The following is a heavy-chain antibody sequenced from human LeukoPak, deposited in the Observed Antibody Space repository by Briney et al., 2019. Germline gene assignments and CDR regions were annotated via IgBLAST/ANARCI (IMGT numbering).Heavy chain of an antibody. Sequence: GGPLRRSYEASGFTFRSYSMNGVRKAPAKGLEWVSSISSSSSYIYYADSVKGRFTISRDNAKNSLYLQMNSLRAEDTAVYYCASCSGGSCYLDYWGQGTLVTVSS. CDR3: ASCSGGSCYLDY. J-gene: IGHJ4*02. D-gene: IGHD2-15*01. CDR2: ISSSSSYI. CDR1: GFTFRSYS. V-gene: IGHV3-21*01.